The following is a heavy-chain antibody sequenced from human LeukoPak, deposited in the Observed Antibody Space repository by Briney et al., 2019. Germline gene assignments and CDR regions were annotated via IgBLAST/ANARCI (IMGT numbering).Heavy chain of an antibody. CDR1: GGTFSSYA. Sequence: GASVKVSFKASGGTFSSYAISWVRQAPGQGLEWMGRIIPILGIANYAQKFQGRVTITADKSTSTAYMELSSLRSEDTAVYYCARGGTIRPYYFDYWGQGTLVTVSS. J-gene: IGHJ4*02. CDR2: IIPILGIA. CDR3: ARGGTIRPYYFDY. V-gene: IGHV1-69*04. D-gene: IGHD3-9*01.